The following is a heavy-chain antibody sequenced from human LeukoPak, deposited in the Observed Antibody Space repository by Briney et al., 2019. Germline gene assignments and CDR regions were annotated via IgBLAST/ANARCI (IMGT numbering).Heavy chain of an antibody. V-gene: IGHV4-34*01. CDR2: INHSGST. J-gene: IGHJ4*02. CDR3: ARQTGSGLFILP. CDR1: GGSFSGYY. Sequence: NSSETLSLTCAVYGGSFSGYYWSWIRQPPGKGLEWIGEINHSGSTYYNPSLKSRVTISVDTSKNQFSLRLTSVTAADTAVYYCARQTGSGLFILPGGQGTLVTVSS. D-gene: IGHD3/OR15-3a*01.